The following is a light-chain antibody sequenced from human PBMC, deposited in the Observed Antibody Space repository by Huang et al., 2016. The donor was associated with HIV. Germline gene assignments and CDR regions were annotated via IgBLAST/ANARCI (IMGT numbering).Light chain of an antibody. J-gene: IGKJ4*01. CDR2: WGS. CDR1: QSVFSSSTSKDY. CDR3: QQYYSRPPT. Sequence: DIVMTQSPDSLAGSLGARVTLKCKSSQSVFSSSTSKDYLAWFQQKPGQPPKLLIYWGSKRGSGVPGRFTGIGSGTDFSLTISGLEAADAATYYCQQYYSRPPTFGRRTKVEI. V-gene: IGKV4-1*01.